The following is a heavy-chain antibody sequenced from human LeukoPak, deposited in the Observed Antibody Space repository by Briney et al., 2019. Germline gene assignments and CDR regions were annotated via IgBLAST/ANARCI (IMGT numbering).Heavy chain of an antibody. D-gene: IGHD3-16*01. V-gene: IGHV3-66*01. Sequence: ETLSLTCAVYGGSFSGYYWSWIRQPPGRGLEWVSVIYSGGSTYYADSVKGRFTISRDDSNNTLFLQMNSLRAEDTAVYFCAREFGGWFDAWGQGTLVIVSS. CDR1: GGSFSGYY. J-gene: IGHJ5*02. CDR3: AREFGGWFDA. CDR2: IYSGGST.